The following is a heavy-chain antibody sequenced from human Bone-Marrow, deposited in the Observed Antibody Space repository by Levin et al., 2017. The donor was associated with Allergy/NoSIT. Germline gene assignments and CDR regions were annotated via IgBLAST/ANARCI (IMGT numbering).Heavy chain of an antibody. V-gene: IGHV4-30-2*06. CDR3: ARDVAAAYFDF. CDR2: IYHSGNI. J-gene: IGHJ4*02. D-gene: IGHD2-15*01. CDR1: GASIRSTGYC. Sequence: SQTLSLTCAVSGASIRSTGYCWSWIRQSPGKGLEWIGYIYHSGNIYYNPSLKSRVTISVDKSKNQFSLRLSSMTAADTAVYYCARDVAAAYFDFWGQGTLVTVSS.